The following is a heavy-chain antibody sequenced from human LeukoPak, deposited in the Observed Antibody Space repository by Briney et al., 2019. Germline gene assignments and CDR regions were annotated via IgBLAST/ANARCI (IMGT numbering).Heavy chain of an antibody. CDR2: ITGSGVTT. J-gene: IGHJ4*02. CDR1: GFTFNDFD. CDR3: ARPPSSGSINS. V-gene: IGHV3-48*01. D-gene: IGHD6-19*01. Sequence: GGSLRLSCAASGFTFNDFDMHWVRQAPGKGLEWVSFITGSGVTTSYADSVKGRFTISRDSAKHSLFLQMNSLRAEDTAVYYCARPPSSGSINSWGQGTLVTVSS.